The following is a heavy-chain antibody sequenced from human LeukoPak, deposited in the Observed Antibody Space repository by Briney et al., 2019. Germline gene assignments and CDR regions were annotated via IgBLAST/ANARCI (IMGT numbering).Heavy chain of an antibody. CDR1: GDSVSSNSVT. Sequence: SQTLSLTCAISGDSVSSNSVTWNWIRQSPSRGLEWLGRTYYRSTWYNDYAVSVKGRITVNPDTSKNQFSLHLNSVTPEDTAVYYCARRLTQYDCFDPWGQGILVTVSS. V-gene: IGHV6-1*01. D-gene: IGHD2-2*01. J-gene: IGHJ5*02. CDR2: TYYRSTWYN. CDR3: ARRLTQYDCFDP.